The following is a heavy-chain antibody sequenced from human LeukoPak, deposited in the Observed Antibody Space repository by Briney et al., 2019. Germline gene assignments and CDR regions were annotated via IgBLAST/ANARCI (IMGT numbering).Heavy chain of an antibody. CDR3: ARVVGGFPYNWNYVGAFDI. Sequence: GASVKVSCKASGYTFTGYYMHWVRQAPGQGLEWMGWINPNSGGTNYAQKFQGRVTMTRDTSISTAYMELSRLRSDDTAVYYCARVVGGFPYNWNYVGAFDIWGQGTMVTVSS. CDR1: GYTFTGYY. D-gene: IGHD1-7*01. CDR2: INPNSGGT. J-gene: IGHJ3*02. V-gene: IGHV1-2*02.